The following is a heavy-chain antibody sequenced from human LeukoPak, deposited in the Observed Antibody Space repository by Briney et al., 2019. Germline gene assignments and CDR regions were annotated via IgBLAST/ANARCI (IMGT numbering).Heavy chain of an antibody. D-gene: IGHD2-15*01. J-gene: IGHJ4*02. CDR3: ARLDGILTPPDY. CDR1: GYTFTSYG. CDR2: ISAYNGNT. Sequence: ASAKVSCKGSGYTFTSYGISWVRQAPGQGLEWMGWISAYNGNTNYAQKLQGRVTMTTDTSTSTAYMELRSLRSDDTAVYYCARLDGILTPPDYWGQGTLVTVSS. V-gene: IGHV1-18*01.